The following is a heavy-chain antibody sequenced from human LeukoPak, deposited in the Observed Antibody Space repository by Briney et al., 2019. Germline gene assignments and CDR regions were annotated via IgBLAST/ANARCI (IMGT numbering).Heavy chain of an antibody. CDR3: ARDTYCSSTSCYSLFDN. J-gene: IGHJ4*02. CDR2: IWYDGSNK. CDR1: GFTLSRYA. D-gene: IGHD2-2*01. V-gene: IGHV3-33*08. Sequence: PGGSLRLSCAASGFTLSRYAMSWVRQAPGKGLEWVAVIWYDGSNKYYADSVKGRFTISRDNSKNTLYLQMNSLRAEDTAVYYCARDTYCSSTSCYSLFDNWGQGTLVTVSS.